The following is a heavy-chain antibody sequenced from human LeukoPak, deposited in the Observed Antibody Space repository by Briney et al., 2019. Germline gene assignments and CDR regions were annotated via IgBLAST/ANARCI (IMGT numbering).Heavy chain of an antibody. Sequence: GGSLRLSCAASGFTFSSYAMSWVRRAPGKGLEWVSAISGSGGSTYYADSVKGRFTISRDNSKNTLYLQMNSLRAEDTAVYYCAKDLVRYFDWLPSPFDYWGQGTLVTVSS. CDR3: AKDLVRYFDWLPSPFDY. V-gene: IGHV3-23*01. CDR1: GFTFSSYA. J-gene: IGHJ4*02. D-gene: IGHD3-9*01. CDR2: ISGSGGST.